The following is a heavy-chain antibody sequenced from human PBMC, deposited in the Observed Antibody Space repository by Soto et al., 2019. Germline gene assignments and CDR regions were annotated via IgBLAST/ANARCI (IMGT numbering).Heavy chain of an antibody. Sequence: GSLRLSCVASGSTLSDHGVHWVRQDTGKGLEWLATISSDGSKTYYADSVRGPFTISRDNPKNTVFLQMTRLMTEDTAVYYCAKDPFASVAGPNYIDYWGHGTLVTVSS. CDR2: ISSDGSKT. D-gene: IGHD6-19*01. V-gene: IGHV3-30*18. CDR1: GSTLSDHG. CDR3: AKDPFASVAGPNYIDY. J-gene: IGHJ4*01.